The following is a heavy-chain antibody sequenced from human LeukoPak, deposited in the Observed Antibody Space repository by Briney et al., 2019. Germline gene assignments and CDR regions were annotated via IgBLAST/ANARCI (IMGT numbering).Heavy chain of an antibody. D-gene: IGHD3-3*01. V-gene: IGHV4-34*01. CDR3: AIFGYFDY. Sequence: SETLSLTCAVYGGSFSGYYWSWIRQPPGKGLEWIGEINHSGSTNYNPSLKSRVTISVDTSKNQFSLKLSSVTAADTAVYSCAIFGYFDYWGQGTLVTVSS. CDR2: INHSGST. J-gene: IGHJ4*02. CDR1: GGSFSGYY.